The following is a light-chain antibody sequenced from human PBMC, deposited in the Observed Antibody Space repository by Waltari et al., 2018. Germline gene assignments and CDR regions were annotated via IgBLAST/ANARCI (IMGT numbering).Light chain of an antibody. CDR1: QGINTD. CDR2: AAS. CDR3: LQDHSFPLT. Sequence: AIQMTQSPSSLSASVGERVTMTCRASQGINTDLGWYQQRPGIAPKLLISAASTLQSGVPSRFSGSGSGTDFTLTISSLQPEDFATYFCLQDHSFPLTFGRGTKVEVK. V-gene: IGKV1-6*01. J-gene: IGKJ1*01.